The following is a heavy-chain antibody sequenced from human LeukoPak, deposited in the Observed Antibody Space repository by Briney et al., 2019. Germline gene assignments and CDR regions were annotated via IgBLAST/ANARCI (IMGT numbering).Heavy chain of an antibody. V-gene: IGHV3-48*03. CDR3: AFGRNWFDP. CDR1: GFTFSSYE. CDR2: ISSSCSTI. D-gene: IGHD3-10*01. Sequence: PGGSLRLSCAASGFTFSSYEMNWVRQAPGKGLEWVSYISSSCSTIYYADSVKGRFTISTDNAKNSLYLQMNSLRAEDTAVYYCAFGRNWFDPWGQGTLITVSS. J-gene: IGHJ5*02.